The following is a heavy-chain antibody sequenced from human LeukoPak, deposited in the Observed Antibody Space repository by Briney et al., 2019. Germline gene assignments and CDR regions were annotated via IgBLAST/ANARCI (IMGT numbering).Heavy chain of an antibody. D-gene: IGHD4-17*01. V-gene: IGHV3-64*02. CDR1: GFTFSSYA. J-gene: IGHJ4*02. CDR3: ARATNYGAYDV. Sequence: GGSLRLSCAASGFTFSSYAMHWVRQSPGKGLEYVSAISTNGGSTYYADSVKGRFIISRDNSKNTLYLQMGSLRAEDVAVYYCARATNYGAYDVWGQGTLVTVSS. CDR2: ISTNGGST.